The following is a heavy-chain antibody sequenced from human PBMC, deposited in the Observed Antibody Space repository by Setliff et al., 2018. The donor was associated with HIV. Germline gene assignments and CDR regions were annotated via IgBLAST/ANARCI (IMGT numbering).Heavy chain of an antibody. D-gene: IGHD2-2*01. Sequence: EASVKVSCKVSGYTFTDYYLHWVQQAPGKGLEWVGLIDPEDDETLFAEKFQGRVTMTRDTSISTAYMEVSRLRSDDTAVYYCARDHCSSSGCYEYSYYGMDVWGQGITVTVSS. CDR3: ARDHCSSSGCYEYSYYGMDV. CDR1: GYTFTDYY. V-gene: IGHV1-69-2*01. CDR2: IDPEDDET. J-gene: IGHJ6*02.